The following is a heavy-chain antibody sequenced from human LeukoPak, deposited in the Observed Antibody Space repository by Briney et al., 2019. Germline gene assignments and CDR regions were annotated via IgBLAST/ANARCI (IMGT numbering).Heavy chain of an antibody. CDR1: GFTLSSYA. CDR2: ITASGGNT. J-gene: IGHJ4*02. D-gene: IGHD5-18*01. V-gene: IGHV3-23*01. Sequence: GGSLRLSCAASGFTLSSYAMGWVRQAPGKWLEWVSAITASGGNTYYADSVKGRFTISRDNSKNTLYLQVNSLRAEDTAVYYCAKGNGYSYGRYYFDYWGQGTLVTVSS. CDR3: AKGNGYSYGRYYFDY.